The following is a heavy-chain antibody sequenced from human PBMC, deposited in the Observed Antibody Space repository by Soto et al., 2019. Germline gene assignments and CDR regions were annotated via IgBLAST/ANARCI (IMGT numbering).Heavy chain of an antibody. CDR2: IINDESST. V-gene: IGHV3-74*01. Sequence: EVQLVESGGGLVQPGGSLRLSCVASGFTFRSSWMHWVRQAPWKGLVWVSHIINDESSTSYADSVKGRFTISRDNAKNTLYLQMNSLRAEDTAVYYCARHGMYVWGQGTTVTVSS. CDR3: ARHGMYV. J-gene: IGHJ6*02. CDR1: GFTFRSSW.